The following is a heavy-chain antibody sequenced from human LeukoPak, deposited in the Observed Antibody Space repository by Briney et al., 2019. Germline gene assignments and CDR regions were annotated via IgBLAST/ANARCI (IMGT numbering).Heavy chain of an antibody. V-gene: IGHV3-7*01. CDR1: GFTFSHYW. D-gene: IGHD3-22*01. CDR2: IKQDGSEK. Sequence: GGSLRLSCAASGFTFSHYWMSWVRQAPGKGLEWVANIKQDGSEKYYVDSVKGRFTISRDNAKNSLYLQMNGLRAEDTAVYYCAADSRGYYWAFWGQGTLVTVSS. CDR3: AADSRGYYWAF. J-gene: IGHJ1*01.